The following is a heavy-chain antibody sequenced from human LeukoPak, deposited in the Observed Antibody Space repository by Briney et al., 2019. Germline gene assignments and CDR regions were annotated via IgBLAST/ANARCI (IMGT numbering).Heavy chain of an antibody. J-gene: IGHJ4*02. CDR2: IYHSGST. Sequence: SGTLSLTCAVSGGSISSSNWWSWVRQPPGKGLEWIGEIYHSGSTNYNTSLKSRITISVDKSKNQFSLKLASVTAADTAVYYCARDFRGGYDFWSGYYTPYYFDYWGQGTLVTVSP. CDR1: GGSISSSNW. V-gene: IGHV4-4*02. D-gene: IGHD3-3*01. CDR3: ARDFRGGYDFWSGYYTPYYFDY.